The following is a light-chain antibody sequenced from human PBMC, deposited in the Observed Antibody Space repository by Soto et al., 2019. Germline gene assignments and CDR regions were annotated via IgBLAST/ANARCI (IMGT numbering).Light chain of an antibody. CDR1: RGISSY. Sequence: QKNQCPSPLCGSVGDRVTITCRASRGISSYLAWYQQKPGKAPKLLIYAASTLQSGVPSRFSGSGSGTDFTLTISSLQPEDFATYYCQQLNSYLPLTFGGGTKVDIK. CDR2: AAS. J-gene: IGKJ4*01. CDR3: QQLNSYLPLT. V-gene: IGKV1-9*01.